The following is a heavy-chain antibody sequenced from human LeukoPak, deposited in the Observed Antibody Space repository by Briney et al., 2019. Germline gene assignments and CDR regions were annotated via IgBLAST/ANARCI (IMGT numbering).Heavy chain of an antibody. J-gene: IGHJ3*02. CDR2: INPSGGST. CDR1: GYTFTSYC. D-gene: IGHD3-10*01. CDR3: ARPQEGITMARGVIRWAAFDI. Sequence: ASVKVSCKASGYTFTSYCMHWVRQAPGQGLEWMGIINPSGGSTSYAQKFQGRVTMTRDTSTSTVYMELSSLRSEDTAVYYCARPQEGITMARGVIRWAAFDIWGQGTMVTVSS. V-gene: IGHV1-46*01.